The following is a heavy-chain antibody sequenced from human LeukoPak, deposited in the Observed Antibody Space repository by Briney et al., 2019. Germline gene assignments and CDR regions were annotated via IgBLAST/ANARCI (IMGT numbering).Heavy chain of an antibody. V-gene: IGHV3-23*01. CDR3: AKGSTWGYYLFEY. J-gene: IGHJ4*02. CDR2: ISANAGTT. D-gene: IGHD3-10*01. CDR1: GFTFNNFA. Sequence: GGSLRLSCAASGFTFNNFAMTWVRQAPGKGLEWVSSISANAGTTYYADSVKGRFTISRDNSKNTLSLQMNSLRADDTAVYYCAKGSTWGYYLFEYWGQGTLVTVSS.